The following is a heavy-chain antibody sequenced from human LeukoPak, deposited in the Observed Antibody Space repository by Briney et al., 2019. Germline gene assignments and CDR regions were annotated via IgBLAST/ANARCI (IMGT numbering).Heavy chain of an antibody. CDR2: IYYSGST. V-gene: IGHV4-59*01. Sequence: SETLSLTCTVSGGSISTYYWSWIRQPPGKGLEWIGYIYYSGSTKYNPSLKSRVTISVDTSKNQFSLKLSSVTAVDTAIYYCAREGLRFSDIDIWGQGTMVTVSS. CDR1: GGSISTYY. J-gene: IGHJ3*02. D-gene: IGHD1-26*01. CDR3: AREGLRFSDIDI.